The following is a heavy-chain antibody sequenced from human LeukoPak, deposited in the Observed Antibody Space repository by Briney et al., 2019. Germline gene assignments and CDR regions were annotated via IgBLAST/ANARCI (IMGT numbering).Heavy chain of an antibody. V-gene: IGHV4-59*01. CDR2: IYHSGST. CDR3: ARGGAARLHFQN. D-gene: IGHD6-6*01. CDR1: GGSISTYY. J-gene: IGHJ1*01. Sequence: PPETLSLTCTVSGGSISTYYWNWIRQPPGKGLEWIGYIYHSGSTNYNPSLQSRVTISVDTSKNQFSLNLNSVTAADTAVYYCARGGAARLHFQNWGQGTLVTVSS.